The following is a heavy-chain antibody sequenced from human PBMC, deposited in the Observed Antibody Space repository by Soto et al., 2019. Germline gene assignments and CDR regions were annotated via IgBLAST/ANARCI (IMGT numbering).Heavy chain of an antibody. CDR2: IYRTGST. CDR1: GGSFTSNNW. Sequence: PSDNLSLTCAVSGGSFTSNNWWTWARQPPGQGLEWIGEIYRTGSTNYNPSLKSRVTISLDKSENQFSLKVTSLTAADTAVYYCASRDPGTSVDYWGQGTLVTVSS. CDR3: ASRDPGTSVDY. D-gene: IGHD1-7*01. V-gene: IGHV4-4*02. J-gene: IGHJ4*02.